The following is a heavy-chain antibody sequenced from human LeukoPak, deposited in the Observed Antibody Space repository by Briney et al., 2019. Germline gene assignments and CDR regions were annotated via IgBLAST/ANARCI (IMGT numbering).Heavy chain of an antibody. CDR3: ARVGYSSGWYVVGPVVVVDY. V-gene: IGHV3-21*01. CDR2: ISSSSSYI. D-gene: IGHD6-19*01. Sequence: PGGSLRLSCAASGFTFSSYGMSWVRQAPGKGLEWVSSISSSSSYIYYADSVKGRFTISRDNAKNSLYLQMNSLRAEDTAVYYCARVGYSSGWYVVGPVVVVDYWGQGTLVTVSS. J-gene: IGHJ4*02. CDR1: GFTFSSYG.